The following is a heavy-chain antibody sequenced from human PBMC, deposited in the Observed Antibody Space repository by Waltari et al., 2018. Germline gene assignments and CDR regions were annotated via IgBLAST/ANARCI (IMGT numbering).Heavy chain of an antibody. CDR2: IYYSGST. CDR1: GGSISSSSYY. Sequence: QLQLQESGPGLVKPSETLSLTCTVSGGSISSSSYYWGWIRQPPGKGLEWIGSIYYSGSTYYNPSLKSRVTISVDTSKNQFSLKLSSVTAADTAVYYCARDFSSSWLYFDYWGQGTLVTVSS. CDR3: ARDFSSSWLYFDY. J-gene: IGHJ4*02. D-gene: IGHD6-13*01. V-gene: IGHV4-39*07.